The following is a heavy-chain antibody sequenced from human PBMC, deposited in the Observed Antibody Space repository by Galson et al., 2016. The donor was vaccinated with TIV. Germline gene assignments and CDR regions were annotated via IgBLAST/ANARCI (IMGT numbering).Heavy chain of an antibody. J-gene: IGHJ4*02. CDR1: GGTFSSFV. CDR3: IRDLGRLRDF. V-gene: IGHV1-46*03. Sequence: SVKVSCKAPGGTFSSFVFNWVRQAPGQGLEWMGVIDPTYGGTTFAQKFQALVTMTRDTSTSTVYMEVSGLKSDDTAVYYCIRDLGRLRDFWGQGTLVTVSS. CDR2: IDPTYGGT. D-gene: IGHD7-27*01.